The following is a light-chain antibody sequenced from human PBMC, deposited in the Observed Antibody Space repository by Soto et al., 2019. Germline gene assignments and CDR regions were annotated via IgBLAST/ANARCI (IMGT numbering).Light chain of an antibody. CDR3: QQYDTYPCT. J-gene: IGKJ1*01. CDR1: QRMSAW. V-gene: IGKV1-5*01. CDR2: DAS. Sequence: DIQMTQSPTTLSASVGDRVIITCRSSQRMSAWLAWYQQKPGIAPKLLIYDASSLEDGVPSRFSGSGSGTEFTLTINSRQPGDFVTYYCQQYDTYPCTFGQGTTVQIK.